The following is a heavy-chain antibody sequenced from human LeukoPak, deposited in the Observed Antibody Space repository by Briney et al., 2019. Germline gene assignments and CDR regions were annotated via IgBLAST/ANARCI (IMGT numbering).Heavy chain of an antibody. J-gene: IGHJ4*02. Sequence: GGSLRLSCAASGFTVSSNYMSWVRQAPGKGLEWVSVIYSGGSTYYADSVKVRFTISRDSSKNTLYLQMNSLRAEDTAVYYCARADEYSSSPDYWGQGTLVTVSS. V-gene: IGHV3-66*01. CDR2: IYSGGST. CDR1: GFTVSSNY. CDR3: ARADEYSSSPDY. D-gene: IGHD6-6*01.